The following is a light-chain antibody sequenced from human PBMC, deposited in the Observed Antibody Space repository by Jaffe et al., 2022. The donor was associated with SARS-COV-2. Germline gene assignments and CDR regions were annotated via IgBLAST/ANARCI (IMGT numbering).Light chain of an antibody. Sequence: QSVLTQPPSASGTPGQRVTISCSGSSSNIGSNTANWYQQLPGTAPKLLIHSDGQRPSGVPDRFSASESGTSASLAISGLRSEDEADYYCASWDDNLNGWVFGGGTKLTVL. J-gene: IGLJ3*02. CDR3: ASWDDNLNGWV. CDR1: SSNIGSNT. V-gene: IGLV1-44*01. CDR2: SDG.